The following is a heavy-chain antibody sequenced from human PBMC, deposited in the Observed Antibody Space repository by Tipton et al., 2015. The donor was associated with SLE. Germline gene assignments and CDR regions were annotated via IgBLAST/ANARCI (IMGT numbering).Heavy chain of an antibody. CDR2: ISYSGGT. J-gene: IGHJ3*01. Sequence: LRLSCSVSGGSISSNYWMWIRQPPGKKLEWIGYISYSGGTNYNPSLQSRVSMSVDTPKNYFSLRLSSVTAADTAVYYCARVLGSQLTSFVFDVWGQGTVVTVPS. V-gene: IGHV4-59*08. CDR1: GGSISSNY. D-gene: IGHD2-2*01. CDR3: ARVLGSQLTSFVFDV.